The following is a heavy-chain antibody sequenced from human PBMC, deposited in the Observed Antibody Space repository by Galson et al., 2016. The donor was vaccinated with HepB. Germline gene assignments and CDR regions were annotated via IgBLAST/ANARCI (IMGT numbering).Heavy chain of an antibody. Sequence: SLRLSCAASGFTFSKYGMHWVRQAPGKGLEWVAADSMDGRRKFYADSVKGRFTISRDNSNNMLFLQMSSLRVDDTAVYYCARRHEYCPPVGCSVDYWGQGTLVSVSS. CDR3: ARRHEYCPPVGCSVDY. V-gene: IGHV3-30*03. D-gene: IGHD2/OR15-2a*01. J-gene: IGHJ4*02. CDR1: GFTFSKYG. CDR2: DSMDGRRK.